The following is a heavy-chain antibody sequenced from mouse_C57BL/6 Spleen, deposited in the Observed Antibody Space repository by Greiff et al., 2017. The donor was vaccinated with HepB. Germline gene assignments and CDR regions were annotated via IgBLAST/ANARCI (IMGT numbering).Heavy chain of an antibody. Sequence: QVHVKQSGAELVRPGTSVKMSCKASGYTFTNYWIGWAKQRPGHGLEWIGDIYPGGGYTNYNEKFKGKATLTADKSSSTAYMQFSSLTSEDSAIYYCARDYYGFDYWGQGTTLTVSS. CDR3: ARDYYGFDY. D-gene: IGHD1-1*01. CDR1: GYTFTNYW. J-gene: IGHJ2*01. CDR2: IYPGGGYT. V-gene: IGHV1-63*01.